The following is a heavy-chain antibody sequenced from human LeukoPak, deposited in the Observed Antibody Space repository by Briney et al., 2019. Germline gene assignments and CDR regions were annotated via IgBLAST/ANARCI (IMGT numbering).Heavy chain of an antibody. CDR1: GIIFSNYA. CDR2: ISTTGGTT. Sequence: PGGSLRLSCAAPGIIFSNYAMNWVRQAPGKGLEWVSAISTTGGTTYYADSVKGRFTISRDNAKSSLYLQMNSLRDEDTAVYYCARDGDGYSQFDYWGQGTLVTVSS. J-gene: IGHJ4*02. CDR3: ARDGDGYSQFDY. V-gene: IGHV3-23*01. D-gene: IGHD4-4*01.